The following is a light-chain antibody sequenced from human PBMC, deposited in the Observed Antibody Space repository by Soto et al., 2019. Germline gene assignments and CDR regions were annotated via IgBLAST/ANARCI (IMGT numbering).Light chain of an antibody. Sequence: EIVMTQSPATLSLSPGERATLSCRASQSVSSNLAWYQQKPGQAPRLLIYGASTRATGIPARFSGSGSGTEITLTISSLQSEDFAVYYCQQYNNWPYTFGQGTKLEIK. V-gene: IGKV3-15*01. CDR2: GAS. CDR1: QSVSSN. J-gene: IGKJ2*01. CDR3: QQYNNWPYT.